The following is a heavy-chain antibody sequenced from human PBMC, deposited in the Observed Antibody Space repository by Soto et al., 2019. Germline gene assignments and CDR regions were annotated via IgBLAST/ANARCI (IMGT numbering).Heavy chain of an antibody. CDR3: AKTVLPWDFDL. Sequence: EVQLLESGGDLVQPGGSLRLSCGASRFTFKDSAVSWVRQAPGKGLEWVSTIGGSGAIANYADSVKGRFTISRDDSWTTLSLQMNSLTVEDTAIYYCAKTVLPWDFDLWGRGTLVTVSS. D-gene: IGHD4-4*01. V-gene: IGHV3-23*01. CDR1: RFTFKDSA. J-gene: IGHJ2*01. CDR2: IGGSGAIA.